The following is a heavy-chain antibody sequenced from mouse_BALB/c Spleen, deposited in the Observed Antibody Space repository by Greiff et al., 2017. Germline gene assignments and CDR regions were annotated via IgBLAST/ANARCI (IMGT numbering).Heavy chain of an antibody. CDR1: GFSLTGYG. CDR2: IWGDGST. Sequence: VQGVESGPGLVAPSQSLSITCTVSGFSLTGYGVNWVRQPPGKGLEWLGMIWGDGSTDYNSALKSRLSISKDNSKSQVFLKMNSLQTDDTARYYCARTELGYYYGSSSAWFAYWGQGTLVTVSA. J-gene: IGHJ3*01. V-gene: IGHV2-6-7*01. CDR3: ARTELGYYYGSSSAWFAY. D-gene: IGHD1-1*01.